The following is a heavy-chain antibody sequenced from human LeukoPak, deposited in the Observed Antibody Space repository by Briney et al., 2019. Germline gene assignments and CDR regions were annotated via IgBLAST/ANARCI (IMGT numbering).Heavy chain of an antibody. J-gene: IGHJ4*02. V-gene: IGHV3-23*01. CDR1: GFTFSKYG. CDR3: AKDWVIVATTPYYFDY. D-gene: IGHD5-12*01. Sequence: GGSLRLSCAASGFTFSKYGMTWVRQAPGEGLEWVSSISGSGDNTYYADSVKGRFTIPRDNSKNTLYLQMNSLRAEDTAVYYCAKDWVIVATTPYYFDYWGQGTLVTVSS. CDR2: ISGSGDNT.